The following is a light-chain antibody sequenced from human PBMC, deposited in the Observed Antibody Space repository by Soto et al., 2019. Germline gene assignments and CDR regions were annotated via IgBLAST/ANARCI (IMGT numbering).Light chain of an antibody. J-gene: IGKJ1*01. V-gene: IGKV1-39*01. CDR2: RAS. Sequence: DIQMAQSSSSLSASVGDRVTISCRASQRISTYLNWYQQKPGTDPRLLIYRASSVKSGVPPRFSGSGSGRDFTLTISSLRPEDIATYFCQHSYSSPPWTFGQGTKVDIK. CDR1: QRISTY. CDR3: QHSYSSPPWT.